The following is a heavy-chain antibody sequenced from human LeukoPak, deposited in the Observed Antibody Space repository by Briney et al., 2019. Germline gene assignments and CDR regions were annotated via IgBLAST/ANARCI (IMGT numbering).Heavy chain of an antibody. J-gene: IGHJ4*02. CDR1: GGSISNFY. V-gene: IGHV4-59*01. CDR2: ISYSGTT. Sequence: PSETLFLTCTVSGGSISNFYWTWIRQSPGKGLEWIGYISYSGTTKYSPSLKSRVTISLDTSKNQFSLKLSSVTAADTGVYYCARHGRRFGGPVRGVMNLGPFDYWGQGTLVTVSS. D-gene: IGHD3-10*01. CDR3: ARHGRRFGGPVRGVMNLGPFDY.